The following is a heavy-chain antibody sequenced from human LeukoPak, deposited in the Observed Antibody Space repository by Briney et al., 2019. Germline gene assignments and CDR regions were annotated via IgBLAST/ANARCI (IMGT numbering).Heavy chain of an antibody. D-gene: IGHD5-18*01. CDR3: AATDTAMVHFNWFDP. Sequence: SETLSLTCSVSDGSINGYYWTWIRQPPGKGLEWIGYIYYSGSTNYNPSLKSRVTISVDTSKNQFSLKLSSVTAADTAVYYCAATDTAMVHFNWFDPWGQGTLVTVSS. CDR2: IYYSGST. V-gene: IGHV4-59*01. CDR1: DGSINGYY. J-gene: IGHJ5*02.